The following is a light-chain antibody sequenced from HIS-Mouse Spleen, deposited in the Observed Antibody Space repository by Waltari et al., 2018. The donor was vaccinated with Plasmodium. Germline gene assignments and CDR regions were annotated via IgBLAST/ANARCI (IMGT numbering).Light chain of an antibody. V-gene: IGLV3-10*01. J-gene: IGLJ3*02. CDR2: EDS. Sequence: SYELTQSPSVSVSPGQTARITCSGDALPKKYAYWYQQKSGQAPVLVIYEDSKRPSGIPERFPGSSSGTMATLTISGAQVEDEADYYCYSTDSSGNHRVFGGGTKLTVL. CDR3: YSTDSSGNHRV. CDR1: ALPKKY.